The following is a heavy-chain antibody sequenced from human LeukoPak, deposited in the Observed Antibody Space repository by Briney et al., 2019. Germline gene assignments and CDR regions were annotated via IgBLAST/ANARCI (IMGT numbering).Heavy chain of an antibody. V-gene: IGHV1-18*01. D-gene: IGHD3-10*01. CDR2: ISAYNGNT. CDR1: GYTFTSYG. CDR3: ARNPTPDYYGSLTFDY. J-gene: IGHJ4*02. Sequence: ASVKVSCKASGYTFTSYGISWVRQAPGQGLEWMGWISAYNGNTNYAQKLQGRVTMTTDTSTSTAYMELRSLRSDDTAVYYCARNPTPDYYGSLTFDYWGQGTLVTVSS.